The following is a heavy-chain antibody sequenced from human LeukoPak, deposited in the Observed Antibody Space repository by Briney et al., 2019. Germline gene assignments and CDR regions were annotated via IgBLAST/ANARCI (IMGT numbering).Heavy chain of an antibody. CDR3: ARGPYYYDRSGYFDY. D-gene: IGHD3-22*01. CDR1: GLTVSRPS. CDR2: IYSGGST. Sequence: GGSLRLSCAAFGLTVSRPSLTWSRRAPGRGLGWASVIYSGGSTYYADSVKGRFTISRDNSKNTLYLQMNSLRAEDTAVYYCARGPYYYDRSGYFDYWGQGTLVTVSS. J-gene: IGHJ4*02. V-gene: IGHV3-53*01.